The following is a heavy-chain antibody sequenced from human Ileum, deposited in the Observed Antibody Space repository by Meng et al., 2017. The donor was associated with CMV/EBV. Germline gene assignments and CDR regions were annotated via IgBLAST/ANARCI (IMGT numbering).Heavy chain of an antibody. CDR1: GFTFSTYW. V-gene: IGHV3-74*01. CDR2: INSDGRNT. J-gene: IGHJ4*02. Sequence: EVELVESGGGLVQPGGSLRLSCAASGFTFSTYWMHWVRQAPGKGLVWVSRINSDGRNTNYAESVKGRFTISRDNAKNTLFLQMNSLRAEDTAVYYCAHSVAVDGWGQGIRVTGAS. D-gene: IGHD6-19*01. CDR3: AHSVAVDG.